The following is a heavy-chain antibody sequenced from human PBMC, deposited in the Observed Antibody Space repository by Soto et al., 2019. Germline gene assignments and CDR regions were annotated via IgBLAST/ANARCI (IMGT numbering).Heavy chain of an antibody. CDR3: APKRLYFYGLDV. J-gene: IGHJ6*02. Sequence: EVQLVESGGGLVQPGGSLRLSCTASGFSLSTSWMTWVRQAPGKGLEWVANIMQDGSDKYYVDSVKGRFTISRDNAKNTLSPQMTSLRAEDTAVYYCAPKRLYFYGLDVWGQGTTVTVSS. V-gene: IGHV3-7*01. CDR2: IMQDGSDK. CDR1: GFSLSTSW.